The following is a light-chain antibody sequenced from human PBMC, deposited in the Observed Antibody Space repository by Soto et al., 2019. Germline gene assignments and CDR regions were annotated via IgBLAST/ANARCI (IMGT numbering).Light chain of an antibody. J-gene: IGLJ2*01. CDR2: EVT. V-gene: IGLV2-14*01. CDR1: SSDVGGYNY. Sequence: QSALTQPASVSGSPGQSITISCTGTSSDVGGYNYVSWYQQHPGKAPKLMIYEVTNRPSGVSNRFSGSKSGNTASLTISGLQAEDEAHYYCSSYTSSNTVIFGGGTQLTVL. CDR3: SSYTSSNTVI.